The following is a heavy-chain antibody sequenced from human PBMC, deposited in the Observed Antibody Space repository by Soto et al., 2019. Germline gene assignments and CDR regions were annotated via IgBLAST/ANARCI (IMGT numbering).Heavy chain of an antibody. Sequence: QVQLVQSGAEVKKPGASVKVSCKVSGYTLTELSMHWVRQAPGKGLEWMGGFDPEDGETIYAQKFQGRVTMTEDTSTDTAYMELSSLRSEDTAVYYCATEAFHYYDSSGYYYDAFDIWGQGTMVTVSS. CDR3: ATEAFHYYDSSGYYYDAFDI. V-gene: IGHV1-24*01. CDR2: FDPEDGET. D-gene: IGHD3-22*01. CDR1: GYTLTELS. J-gene: IGHJ3*02.